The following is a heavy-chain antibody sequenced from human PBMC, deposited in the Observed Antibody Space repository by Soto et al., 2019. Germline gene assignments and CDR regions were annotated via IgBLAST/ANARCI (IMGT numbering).Heavy chain of an antibody. J-gene: IGHJ3*02. CDR3: ARPQTYDSSCYYPVADVAFDI. D-gene: IGHD3-22*01. CDR2: IYYSGST. CDR1: GGSISSGDYY. Sequence: PSETLSLTCTVSGGSISSGDYYWSWIRQPPGKGLEWIGYIYYSGSTYYNPSLKSRVTISVDTSKNQFSLKLSSVTAADPAVYYCARPQTYDSSCYYPVADVAFDIWGQGIMVTVSS. V-gene: IGHV4-30-4*01.